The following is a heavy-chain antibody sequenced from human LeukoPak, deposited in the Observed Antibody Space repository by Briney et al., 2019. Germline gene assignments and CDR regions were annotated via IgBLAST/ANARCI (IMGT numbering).Heavy chain of an antibody. V-gene: IGHV1-46*01. CDR2: INPSGGST. J-gene: IGHJ4*02. CDR1: GGIFSSYA. CDR3: AIRFLEWLLPDY. Sequence: GSSVKVSCKASGGIFSSYAISWVRQAPGQGLEWMGIINPSGGSTSYAQKFQGRVTMTRDTSTSTVYMELSSLRSEDTAVYYCAIRFLEWLLPDYWGQGTLVTVSS. D-gene: IGHD3-3*01.